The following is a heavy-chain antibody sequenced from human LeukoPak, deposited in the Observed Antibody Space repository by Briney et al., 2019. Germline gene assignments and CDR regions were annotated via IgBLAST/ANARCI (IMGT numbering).Heavy chain of an antibody. D-gene: IGHD1-26*01. CDR1: GGAFSSSA. CDR2: IIPVFNSP. Sequence: SVKVSCKASGGAFSSSAVSWVRQAPGQGLEWMGGIIPVFNSPNYAQRFLGRLTITADESTRTAYMELSSLRSEDTAVYYCARDYGVGSTAFDYFWGQGTLVTVSS. CDR3: ARDYGVGSTAFDYF. V-gene: IGHV1-69*01. J-gene: IGHJ4*02.